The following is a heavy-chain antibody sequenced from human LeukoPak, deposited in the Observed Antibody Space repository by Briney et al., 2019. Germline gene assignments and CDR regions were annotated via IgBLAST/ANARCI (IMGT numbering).Heavy chain of an antibody. CDR3: ASVTVDTAMVGLEEGYFDY. CDR2: TYYSGST. D-gene: IGHD5-18*01. Sequence: SETLSLTCTVSGGSISSGGYYWSWIRQHPGKGLEWIGYTYYSGSTYYNPSLKSRVTISVDTSKNQFSLKLSSVTAADTAVYYCASVTVDTAMVGLEEGYFDYWGQGTLVTVSS. V-gene: IGHV4-31*03. J-gene: IGHJ4*02. CDR1: GGSISSGGYY.